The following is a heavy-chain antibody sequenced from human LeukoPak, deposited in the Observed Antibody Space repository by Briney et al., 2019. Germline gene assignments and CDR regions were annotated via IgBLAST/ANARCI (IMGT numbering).Heavy chain of an antibody. CDR1: GFTFSSYA. Sequence: TGGSLRLSCAASGFTFSSYAMSWVRQAPGKGLEWVSAISGSGGSTYYADSVKGRFTISRDNSKNTLYLQMNSLKTEDTAVYYCTRRSEGRDGYMDAFDIWGQGTMVTVSS. CDR2: ISGSGGST. CDR3: TRRSEGRDGYMDAFDI. J-gene: IGHJ3*02. V-gene: IGHV3-23*01. D-gene: IGHD5-24*01.